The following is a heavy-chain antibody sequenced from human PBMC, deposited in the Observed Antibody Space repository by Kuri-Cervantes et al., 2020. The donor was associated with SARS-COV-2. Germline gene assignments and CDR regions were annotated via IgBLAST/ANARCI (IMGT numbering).Heavy chain of an antibody. V-gene: IGHV1-69*13. CDR1: GGTFSSYA. CDR3: ARDWPNNWNLYWYFDL. Sequence: SVKVSCKASGGTFSSYAISWVRQAPGQGLEWMGGIIPIFGTANYAQKFQGRVTITADESTSTAYMELSSLRSEDTAVYYCARDWPNNWNLYWYFDLWGRGTLVTVSS. CDR2: IIPIFGTA. J-gene: IGHJ2*01. D-gene: IGHD1-20*01.